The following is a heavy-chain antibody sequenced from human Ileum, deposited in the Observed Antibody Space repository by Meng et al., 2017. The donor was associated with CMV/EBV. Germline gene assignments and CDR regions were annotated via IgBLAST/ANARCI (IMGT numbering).Heavy chain of an antibody. D-gene: IGHD1-26*01. CDR1: GFIFSSFE. V-gene: IGHV3-48*03. J-gene: IGHJ4*03. CDR3: ARVQRGSYSALYLDI. Sequence: GESLKISCTASGFIFSSFEMTWVRQAPGKGLEWVSYISSTGNSIFYADSVKGRFTLSRDNAKNSLYLQMNSLRAEDTAVYYCARVQRGSYSALYLDIWGQGTLVTVSS. CDR2: ISSTGNSI.